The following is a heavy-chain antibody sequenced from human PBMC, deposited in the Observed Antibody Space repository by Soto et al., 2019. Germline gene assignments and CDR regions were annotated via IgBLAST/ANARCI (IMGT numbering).Heavy chain of an antibody. CDR3: ASLVGDYYYYYGLDV. J-gene: IGHJ6*02. Sequence: SETLSLTCTVSGGSVSSGSYYWSWIRQPPGKGLEWIGYIYYSGSTNYNPSLKSRVTISVDTSRNQFSLKLSSVTAADTAVYYCASLVGDYYYYYGLDVWGQGTTVTVSS. CDR1: GGSVSSGSYY. D-gene: IGHD2-8*02. CDR2: IYYSGST. V-gene: IGHV4-61*01.